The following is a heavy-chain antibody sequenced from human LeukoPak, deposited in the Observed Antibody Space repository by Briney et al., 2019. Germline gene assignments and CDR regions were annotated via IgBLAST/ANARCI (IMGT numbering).Heavy chain of an antibody. Sequence: GGSLRLSCAASGFTFTSYVMSWVRQAPGKGLEWVSAVSGSGGSTYYADSVKGRFTISRDNSKNTLYLQMNSLRAEDTALYYCAKNNWNDGRNYYYYMDVWGKGTTVTVSS. J-gene: IGHJ6*03. V-gene: IGHV3-23*01. CDR1: GFTFTSYV. CDR2: VSGSGGST. D-gene: IGHD1-20*01. CDR3: AKNNWNDGRNYYYYMDV.